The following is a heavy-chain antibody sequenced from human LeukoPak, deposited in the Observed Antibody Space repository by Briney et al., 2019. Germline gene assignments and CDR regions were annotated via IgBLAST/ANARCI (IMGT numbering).Heavy chain of an antibody. Sequence: PGKSLRLSCVASGFTLSSYGMHWVRQAPGKGLEWVAVIWYDGSTKYYADPVKGRFTISRDISKNTLYLQMTSLRAEVTAVYYCAREEDSSPDYWGQGTLVTVSS. CDR2: IWYDGSTK. V-gene: IGHV3-33*01. CDR3: AREEDSSPDY. J-gene: IGHJ4*02. D-gene: IGHD3-22*01. CDR1: GFTLSSYG.